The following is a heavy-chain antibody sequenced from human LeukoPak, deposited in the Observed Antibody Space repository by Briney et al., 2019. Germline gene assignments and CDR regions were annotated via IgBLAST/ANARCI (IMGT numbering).Heavy chain of an antibody. V-gene: IGHV4-38-2*02. Sequence: SETLSLTCTVSGYSISSDYYWGWIRQPPGKGLEWIGSIHHSGRTYYNPSLKSRVTISVDTSKNQFSLKLSSVTAADTAVYYCARDHLAYLASRLFDPWGQGTLVTVSS. CDR3: ARDHLAYLASRLFDP. CDR2: IHHSGRT. J-gene: IGHJ5*02. D-gene: IGHD2-21*01. CDR1: GYSISSDYY.